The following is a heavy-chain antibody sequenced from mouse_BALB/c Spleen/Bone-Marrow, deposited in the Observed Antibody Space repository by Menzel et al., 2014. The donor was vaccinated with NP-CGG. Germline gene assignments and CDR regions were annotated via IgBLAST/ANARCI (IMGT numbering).Heavy chain of an antibody. V-gene: IGHV4-1*02. CDR2: IKPDSRTI. Sequence: VQLKESGGGLVQPGGSLKLSCAASRFDFSRYWMTWVRQAPGRGLEWIGEIKPDSRTINYSPSLKEKLIISRDNAKSTLYLQMSKVRSEDTALYYCARLGYYGAMAYWGQGTSVTVSS. J-gene: IGHJ4*01. D-gene: IGHD1-1*01. CDR3: ARLGYYGAMAY. CDR1: RFDFSRYW.